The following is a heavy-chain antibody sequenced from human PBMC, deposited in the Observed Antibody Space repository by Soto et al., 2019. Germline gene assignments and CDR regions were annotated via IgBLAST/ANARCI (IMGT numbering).Heavy chain of an antibody. D-gene: IGHD3-3*01. CDR1: GFTFSSYA. V-gene: IGHV3-23*01. CDR2: ISGSGGST. CDR3: AKDSFLEWSPPNGYGMDV. Sequence: GGSLRLSCAASGFTFSSYAMSWVRQAPGKGLEWVSAISGSGGSTYYADSVKGRFTISRDNSKNTLYLQMNSLRAEDTAVYYCAKDSFLEWSPPNGYGMDVWGQGTTGTVSS. J-gene: IGHJ6*02.